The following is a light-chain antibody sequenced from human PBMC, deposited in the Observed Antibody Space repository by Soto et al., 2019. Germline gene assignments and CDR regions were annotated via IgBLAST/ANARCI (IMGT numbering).Light chain of an antibody. CDR2: EVS. CDR3: SSYTGSSTYV. J-gene: IGLJ1*01. CDR1: SSDVGGYNY. Sequence: QSALTQPASVSGSPGQSITISCTGTSSDVGGYNYVSWYQQHPGKAPKLMIYEVSNRPSGVSLRFSGSKSGNTASLTISGLQAEDEADYYCSSYTGSSTYVFGTGTKLTVL. V-gene: IGLV2-14*01.